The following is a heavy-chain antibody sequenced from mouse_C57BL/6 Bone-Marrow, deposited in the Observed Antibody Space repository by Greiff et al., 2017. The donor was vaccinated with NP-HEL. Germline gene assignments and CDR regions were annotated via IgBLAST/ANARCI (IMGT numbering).Heavy chain of an antibody. CDR2: IDPSDSYT. J-gene: IGHJ2*01. CDR1: GYTFTSYW. D-gene: IGHD2-1*01. V-gene: IGHV1-69*01. CDR3: ATSLYYGNPYFDY. Sequence: QVQLQQPGAELVMPGASVKLSCKASGYTFTSYWMHWVKQRPGQGLEWIGEIDPSDSYTNYNQKFKGKSTLTVDKSSSTAYMQLSSLTSEDSAVYYCATSLYYGNPYFDYLGQGTTLTVSS.